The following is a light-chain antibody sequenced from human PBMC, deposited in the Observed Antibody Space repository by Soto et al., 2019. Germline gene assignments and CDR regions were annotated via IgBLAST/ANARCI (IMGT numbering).Light chain of an antibody. CDR1: QSISTW. CDR2: KAS. V-gene: IGKV1-5*03. J-gene: IGKJ3*01. Sequence: DIQMTQSPSTLPASVGDRVTITCRANQSISTWLAWYQQKPGKAPNLLIYKASRLETGVPSRFSGSGSGTEFTLTISFLQPEDVATYFCQKYNGAPFTFGPGTKVDIK. CDR3: QKYNGAPFT.